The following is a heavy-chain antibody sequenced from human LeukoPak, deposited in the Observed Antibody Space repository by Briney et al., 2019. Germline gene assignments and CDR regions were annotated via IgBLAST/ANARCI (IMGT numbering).Heavy chain of an antibody. J-gene: IGHJ5*02. CDR3: ATLAMGQGFDP. V-gene: IGHV4-61*02. CDR2: IKTSGST. D-gene: IGHD5-24*01. Sequence: SETLSLTCTVSGGSISSVIYSWSWIRQPAGKGLEWIGRIKTSGSTKYNPSLKSRVTISFDTSRNQFSLKLTSVTAADTAVYYCATLAMGQGFDPWGQGTLVTVTS. CDR1: GGSISSVIYS.